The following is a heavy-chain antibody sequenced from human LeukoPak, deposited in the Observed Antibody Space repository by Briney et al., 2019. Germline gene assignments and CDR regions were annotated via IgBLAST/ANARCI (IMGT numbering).Heavy chain of an antibody. Sequence: SVKVSCKASGGTFSSYAISWVRQAPGQGLEWMGRIIPIFGTANYAQKFQGRVTITTDESTSTAYMELSSLRSEDTAVYYCATTVGATGWDAFDIWGQGTMVTVAS. CDR3: ATTVGATGWDAFDI. D-gene: IGHD1-26*01. CDR2: IIPIFGTA. V-gene: IGHV1-69*05. CDR1: GGTFSSYA. J-gene: IGHJ3*02.